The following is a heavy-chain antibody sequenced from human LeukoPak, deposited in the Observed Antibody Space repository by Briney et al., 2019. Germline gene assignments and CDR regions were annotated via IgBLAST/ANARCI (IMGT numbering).Heavy chain of an antibody. V-gene: IGHV1-69*05. D-gene: IGHD7-27*01. J-gene: IGHJ3*02. CDR2: IIPIFGTA. Sequence: SVKVSCKASGGTFSSYAISWVRQAPGQGLEWMGRIIPIFGTANYARKFQGRVTITTDESTSTAYMELSSLRSEDTAVYYCARDSLTGEAFDIWGQGTMVTVSS. CDR1: GGTFSSYA. CDR3: ARDSLTGEAFDI.